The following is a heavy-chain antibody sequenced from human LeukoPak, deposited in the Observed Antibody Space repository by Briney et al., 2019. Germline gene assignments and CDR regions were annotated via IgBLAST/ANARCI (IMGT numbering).Heavy chain of an antibody. J-gene: IGHJ5*02. CDR1: GGSISSYY. V-gene: IGHV4-59*01. Sequence: SETLSLTCTVSGGSISSYYWSWIRQPPGQGLEWIGYIYYSGSTNYNPSLKSRVTISVDTSKNQFSLKLSSVTAADTAVYYCASSNPRYNWFDPWGQGTLVTVSS. CDR3: ASSNPRYNWFDP. CDR2: IYYSGST. D-gene: IGHD1-14*01.